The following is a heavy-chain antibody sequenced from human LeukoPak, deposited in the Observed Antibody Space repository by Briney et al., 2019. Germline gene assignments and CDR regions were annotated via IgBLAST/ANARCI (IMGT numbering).Heavy chain of an antibody. CDR1: GFTFSSYA. Sequence: GGSLRLSCAASGFTFSSYAMSWVRQAPGKGLEWVSAISGSGGSTYYADSVKGRFTISRDNSKNTLYLQMNSLRAEDTAVYYCAREEIAVAGRGPYYYYYGMDVWGQGTTVTVSS. V-gene: IGHV3-23*01. CDR3: AREEIAVAGRGPYYYYYGMDV. D-gene: IGHD6-19*01. J-gene: IGHJ6*02. CDR2: ISGSGGST.